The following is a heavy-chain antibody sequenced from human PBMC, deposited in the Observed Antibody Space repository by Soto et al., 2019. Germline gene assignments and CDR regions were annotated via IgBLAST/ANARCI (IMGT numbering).Heavy chain of an antibody. J-gene: IGHJ4*02. CDR1: GYPFSGYY. D-gene: IGHD4-17*01. CDR2: INPNTGGT. CDR3: ARGDVTTVTTALDY. V-gene: IGHV1-2*04. Sequence: GASVKVSCKTSGYPFSGYYIHWVRQAPGQGLEWMGWINPNTGGTKYARKFQGWVTMTTDTSINTAHVEVRRLKSDDTAMYYCARGDVTTVTTALDYWGQGTLVTVSS.